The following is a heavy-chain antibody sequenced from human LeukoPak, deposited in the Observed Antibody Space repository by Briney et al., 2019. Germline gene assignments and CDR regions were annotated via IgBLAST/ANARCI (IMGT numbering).Heavy chain of an antibody. CDR2: IRYDGSNK. V-gene: IGHV3-30*02. Sequence: GGSLRLSCAASGFTFSSYGMHWVRQAPGKGLEWVAFIRYDGSNKYYADSVKGRFTISRDNSKNTLYLQMNSLRAEDTAVYYCASVHSSPRGYYYYMDVWGKGTTVTISS. D-gene: IGHD6-13*01. J-gene: IGHJ6*03. CDR3: ASVHSSPRGYYYYMDV. CDR1: GFTFSSYG.